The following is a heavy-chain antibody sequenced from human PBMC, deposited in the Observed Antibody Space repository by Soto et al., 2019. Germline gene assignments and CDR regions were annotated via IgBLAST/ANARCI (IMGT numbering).Heavy chain of an antibody. D-gene: IGHD6-6*01. CDR2: ISGSGGST. V-gene: IGHV3-23*01. CDR3: AKDLESSSSY. CDR1: VFTFSRYA. J-gene: IGHJ4*02. Sequence: SCAASVFTFSRYAMSWVRQAPGKGLEWVSAISGSGGSTYYADSVKGRFTISRDNSKNTLYLKMNSLRAEDTAVYYCAKDLESSSSYWGQGTLVTVSS.